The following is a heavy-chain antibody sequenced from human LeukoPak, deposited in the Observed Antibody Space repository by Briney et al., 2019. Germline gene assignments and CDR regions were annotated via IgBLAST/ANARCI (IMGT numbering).Heavy chain of an antibody. J-gene: IGHJ6*03. CDR1: GGTFSSYA. D-gene: IGHD3-3*01. CDR2: IIPIFGTA. V-gene: IGHV1-69*13. CDR3: ARELLTWSDPYYYYYMDV. Sequence: SVKVSCKASGGTFSSYAISWVRQAPGQGLEWMGGIIPIFGTANYAQKFQGRGTITGDESTSTDYMELSSLRSEDTAVYYCARELLTWSDPYYYYYMDVWGKGTTVTVSS.